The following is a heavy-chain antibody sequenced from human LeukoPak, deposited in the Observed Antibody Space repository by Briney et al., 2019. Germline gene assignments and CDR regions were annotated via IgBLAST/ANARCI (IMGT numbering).Heavy chain of an antibody. D-gene: IGHD1-26*01. J-gene: IGHJ4*02. V-gene: IGHV4-30-2*01. CDR1: GGSISSGGYS. CDR3: ARVGSYYQFDY. CDR2: IYHSGST. Sequence: PSETLSLTCAVSGGSISSGGYSWSWIRQPPGKGLEWIGYIYHSGSTYYNPSLKSRVTISVDRSKNQSSLKLSSVTAADTAVYYCARVGSYYQFDYWGQGTLVTVSS.